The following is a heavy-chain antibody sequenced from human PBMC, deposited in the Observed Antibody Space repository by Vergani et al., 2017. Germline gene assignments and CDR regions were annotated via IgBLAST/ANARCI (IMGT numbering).Heavy chain of an antibody. J-gene: IGHJ4*02. CDR1: GFTFSSYA. Sequence: EVQLLESGGGWVQPGGSLRLSCAASGFTFSSYAMSWVRQAPGKGLEWVSAISGSGGSTYYADSVKGRLTISRDNSKNTLYLQMNSLRAEDTAVYYCAKGSGYSSSWYFDWGQGTLVTVSS. D-gene: IGHD6-13*01. CDR3: AKGSGYSSSWYFD. CDR2: ISGSGGST. V-gene: IGHV3-23*01.